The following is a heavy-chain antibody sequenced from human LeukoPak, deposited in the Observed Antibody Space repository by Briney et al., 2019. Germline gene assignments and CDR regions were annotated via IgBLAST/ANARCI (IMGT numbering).Heavy chain of an antibody. V-gene: IGHV3-21*01. CDR3: ARLSQAVAGFDY. Sequence: GGSLRLSCAASGFTFSSYSMNWVRQAPGKGLEWVSSISSSSNYIYYADSVKGRFTISRDNAKNSLNLQMNSLRAEDTAVYYCARLSQAVAGFDYWGQGTLVTVSS. CDR2: ISSSSNYI. J-gene: IGHJ4*02. D-gene: IGHD6-19*01. CDR1: GFTFSSYS.